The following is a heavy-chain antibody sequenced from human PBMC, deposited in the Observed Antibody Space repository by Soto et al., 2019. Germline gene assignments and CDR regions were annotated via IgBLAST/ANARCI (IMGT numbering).Heavy chain of an antibody. CDR1: GYTFTGYY. D-gene: IGHD5-12*01. J-gene: IGHJ4*02. CDR2: INPNSGGT. V-gene: IGHV1-2*02. CDR3: ARVNSGYDLYYFDY. Sequence: ASVKVSCKASGYTFTGYYMHWVRQAPGQGLEWMGWINPNSGGTNYAQKFQGRVTMTRDTSISTAYMELSRLRSDDTAVYYCARVNSGYDLYYFDYWGQGTLVTVS.